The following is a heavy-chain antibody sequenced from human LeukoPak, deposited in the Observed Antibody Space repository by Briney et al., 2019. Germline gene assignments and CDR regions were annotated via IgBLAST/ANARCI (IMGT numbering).Heavy chain of an antibody. V-gene: IGHV3-21*01. D-gene: IGHD6-13*01. Sequence: GGSLRLSCAASGFTFSSYSMNWVRQAPGKGLEWVSSISSSSSYIYYADSVKGRFTISRDNAKNSLYLQMNSLRAEDTAVYYCARDSLGYSSSWYWFDPWGQGTLVTVSS. CDR2: ISSSSSYI. CDR3: ARDSLGYSSSWYWFDP. J-gene: IGHJ5*02. CDR1: GFTFSSYS.